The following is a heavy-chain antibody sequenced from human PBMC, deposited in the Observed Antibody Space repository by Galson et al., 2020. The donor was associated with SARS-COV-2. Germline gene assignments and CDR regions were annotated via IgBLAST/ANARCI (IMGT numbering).Heavy chain of an antibody. V-gene: IGHV1-24*01. CDR3: ATAIAAAGTPTDYYYCYGMDV. CDR2: FDPEDGET. J-gene: IGHJ6*02. D-gene: IGHD6-13*01. Sequence: ASVKVSCKVSGYTLTELSMHWVRQAPGKGLEWLGGFDPEDGETIYAQKFQGRVTMTEDTSTDTAYMELSSLRSEDTAVYYCATAIAAAGTPTDYYYCYGMDVWCQGTTVTVSS. CDR1: GYTLTELS.